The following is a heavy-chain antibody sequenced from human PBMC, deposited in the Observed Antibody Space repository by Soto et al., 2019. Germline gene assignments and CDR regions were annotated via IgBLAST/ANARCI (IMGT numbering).Heavy chain of an antibody. Sequence: GGSLRLSCAASGFTFSSYAMSWVRQAPGKGLEWVSAISGSGGSTYYTDSVKGRFTISRDNSKNTLYLQMNSLRAEDTAVYYCAKAPPGYCSGGSCEWSHFDYWGQGTLVTVSS. J-gene: IGHJ4*02. CDR2: ISGSGGST. CDR1: GFTFSSYA. CDR3: AKAPPGYCSGGSCEWSHFDY. D-gene: IGHD2-15*01. V-gene: IGHV3-23*01.